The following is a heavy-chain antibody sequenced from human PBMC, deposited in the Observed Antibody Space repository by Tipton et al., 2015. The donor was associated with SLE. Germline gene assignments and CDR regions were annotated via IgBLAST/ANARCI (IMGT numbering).Heavy chain of an antibody. J-gene: IGHJ3*01. Sequence: SLRLSCGASGITLRNYGFHWVRQAPGKGLEWAAVIWNDGSIKSYADSVKGRFTISRDNSKNTLFLQMNSLRADDTAVYYCAKVVGGQYGDSVHGAVDVWGQGTMVTVSS. CDR1: GITLRNYG. D-gene: IGHD4-17*01. V-gene: IGHV3-33*06. CDR2: IWNDGSIK. CDR3: AKVVGGQYGDSVHGAVDV.